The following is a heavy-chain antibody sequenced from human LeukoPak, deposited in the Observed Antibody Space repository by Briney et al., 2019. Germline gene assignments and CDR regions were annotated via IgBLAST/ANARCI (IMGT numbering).Heavy chain of an antibody. Sequence: GGSLRLSCVASGFSFSKYTMTWVRQAPGEGLEWGASVSGSGDRAYSTDSVTGRITISRDNSNNTLYLQRNRLRDEDTAMYYCAKEGGGDTATYYWGQGVLVPVSS. V-gene: IGHV3-23*01. CDR2: VSGSGDRA. CDR1: GFSFSKYT. J-gene: IGHJ4*02. D-gene: IGHD5-18*01. CDR3: AKEGGGDTATYY.